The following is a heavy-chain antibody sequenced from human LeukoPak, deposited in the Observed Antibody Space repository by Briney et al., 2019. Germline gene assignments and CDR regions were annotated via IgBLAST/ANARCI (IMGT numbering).Heavy chain of an antibody. J-gene: IGHJ6*04. Sequence: SETLSLTCTVSGGSISSYYWSWIRQPPGKGLEWIGYIYYSGSTNYNPSLKSRVTISVDTSKNQFSLKLSSVTAADTAVYCCAGRLGAVAGFYYYGMDVWGKGTTVTVSS. D-gene: IGHD6-19*01. CDR2: IYYSGST. CDR1: GGSISSYY. V-gene: IGHV4-59*01. CDR3: AGRLGAVAGFYYYGMDV.